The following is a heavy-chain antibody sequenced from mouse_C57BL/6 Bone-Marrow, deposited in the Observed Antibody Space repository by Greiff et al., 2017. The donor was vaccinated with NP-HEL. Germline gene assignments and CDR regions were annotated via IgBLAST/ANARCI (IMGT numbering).Heavy chain of an antibody. Sequence: QVQLKESGAELVRPGSSVKLSCKASGYTFTSYWMDWVKQRPGQGLEWIGNIYPSDSETHYNQKFKDKATLTVDKSSSTAYMQLSSLTSEDSAVYYCARRPPNYYYGSWDFDYWGQGTTLTVSS. CDR3: ARRPPNYYYGSWDFDY. J-gene: IGHJ2*01. CDR1: GYTFTSYW. V-gene: IGHV1-61*01. D-gene: IGHD1-1*01. CDR2: IYPSDSET.